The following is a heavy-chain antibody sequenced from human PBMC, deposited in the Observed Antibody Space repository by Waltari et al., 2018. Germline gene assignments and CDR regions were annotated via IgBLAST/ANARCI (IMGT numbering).Heavy chain of an antibody. J-gene: IGHJ4*02. D-gene: IGHD5-12*01. CDR2: IKQDGSEK. CDR3: VRGRGWIFDY. V-gene: IGHV3-7*01. CDR1: GVAFSNFW. Sequence: EVQLVESGGGLVQPGGSLRLSCVRSGVAFSNFWMSWVRQIPGKGLEWVAIIKQDGSEKHYMDSVKGRFTISRDNAKNSLYLQLNSLRADDTAVYYCVRGRGWIFDYWGQGTLVTVSS.